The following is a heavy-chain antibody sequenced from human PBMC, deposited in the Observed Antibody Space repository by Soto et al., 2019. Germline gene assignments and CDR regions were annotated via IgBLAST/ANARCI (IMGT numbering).Heavy chain of an antibody. CDR2: ISSDGSIK. J-gene: IGHJ6*02. CDR3: AKDRGLAESGRWSHYYYGKDV. V-gene: IGHV3-30*18. CDR1: GFTRTNIG. Sequence: QVQLLESGGGVVQPGRSLRLSCVASGFTRTNIGMHWHRQAPGPGLECVAVISSDGSIKYYGDAVRGRFTISRDNSTNTLFLEIYRMRSEDTAVYYYAKDRGLAESGRWSHYYYGKDVWGQGTTVTVSS. D-gene: IGHD1-26*01.